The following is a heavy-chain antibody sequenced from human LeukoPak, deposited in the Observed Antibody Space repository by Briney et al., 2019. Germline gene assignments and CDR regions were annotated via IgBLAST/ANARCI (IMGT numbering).Heavy chain of an antibody. J-gene: IGHJ4*02. Sequence: SETLSLTCTVSGGSISSSSYYWGWIRQPPGKGLEWIGSIYYSGSTYYNPSLKSRVTISVDTSKNQFSLKLSSVTAADMAVYYCARGHVGGPFDYWGQGTLVTVSS. CDR1: GGSISSSSYY. CDR3: ARGHVGGPFDY. V-gene: IGHV4-39*07. D-gene: IGHD2-15*01. CDR2: IYYSGST.